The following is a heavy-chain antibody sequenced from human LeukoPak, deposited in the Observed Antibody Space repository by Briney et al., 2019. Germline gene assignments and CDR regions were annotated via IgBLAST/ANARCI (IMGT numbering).Heavy chain of an antibody. CDR1: GFTFSNYW. V-gene: IGHV3-7*03. CDR3: ASPLNTVTTRAMEDY. CDR2: MNIDGSEK. Sequence: GGSLRLSCAASGFTFSNYWMGWVRQAPGKRLEWVANMNIDGSEKYYADSVKGRFSISRDNARNSVYLQMASLRVEDTAVYYCASPLNTVTTRAMEDYWGQGTLVTVSS. D-gene: IGHD4-17*01. J-gene: IGHJ4*02.